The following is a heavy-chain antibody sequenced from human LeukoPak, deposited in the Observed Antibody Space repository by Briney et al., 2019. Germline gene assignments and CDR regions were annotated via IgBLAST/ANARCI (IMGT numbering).Heavy chain of an antibody. CDR3: ARAGDIVVVSPADWFDP. J-gene: IGHJ5*02. CDR1: GYTFTSYG. V-gene: IGHV1-18*01. D-gene: IGHD2-15*01. Sequence: ASVKVSCKASGYTFTSYGISWVRQAPGQGLEWMGWISAYNGNTNYAQKLQGRVTMTTDTSTSTAYMELRSLRSDDTAVYYCARAGDIVVVSPADWFDPWGQGTLVTVSS. CDR2: ISAYNGNT.